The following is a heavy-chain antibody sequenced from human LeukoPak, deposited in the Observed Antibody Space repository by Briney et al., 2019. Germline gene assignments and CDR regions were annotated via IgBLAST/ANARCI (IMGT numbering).Heavy chain of an antibody. CDR2: ISSASSTI. V-gene: IGHV3-48*04. D-gene: IGHD2-2*01. Sequence: GGSLRLSCAASGFTFSSYSMHWVRQAPGKGLEWVSYISSASSTIYYADSVKGRFTISRDNAKNSLYLQMNSLRAEDTAVYYCARAVVVPAAMRNYYYYYGMDVWGQGTTVTVSS. J-gene: IGHJ6*02. CDR3: ARAVVVPAAMRNYYYYYGMDV. CDR1: GFTFSSYS.